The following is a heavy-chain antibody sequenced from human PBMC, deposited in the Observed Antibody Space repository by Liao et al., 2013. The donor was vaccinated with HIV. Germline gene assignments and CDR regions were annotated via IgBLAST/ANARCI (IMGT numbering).Heavy chain of an antibody. CDR2: INHSGGT. V-gene: IGHV4-34*01. CDR3: ARELTIITRRRFFDY. CDR1: GGSLSGYY. Sequence: QVQLQEWGAGLLKPSETLSLTCAVYGGSLSGYYWSWIRQSPIRGLEWIAEINHSGGTNYNPSLKNRLTISLDTSKNQISLKLSSVTAADTAVYYCARELTIITRRRFFDYWGQGTQVTVSA. J-gene: IGHJ4*02. D-gene: IGHD4/OR15-4a*01.